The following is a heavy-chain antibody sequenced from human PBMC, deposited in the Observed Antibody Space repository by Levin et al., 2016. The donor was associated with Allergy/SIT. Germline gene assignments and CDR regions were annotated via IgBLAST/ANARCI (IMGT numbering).Heavy chain of an antibody. Sequence: VRQMPGKGLEWMGRIDPSDSYTNYSPSFQGHVTISADKSISTAYLQWSSLKASDTAMYYCASDTPVTHDAFDIWGQGTMVTVSS. D-gene: IGHD4-17*01. CDR2: IDPSDSYT. CDR3: ASDTPVTHDAFDI. J-gene: IGHJ3*02. V-gene: IGHV5-10-1*01.